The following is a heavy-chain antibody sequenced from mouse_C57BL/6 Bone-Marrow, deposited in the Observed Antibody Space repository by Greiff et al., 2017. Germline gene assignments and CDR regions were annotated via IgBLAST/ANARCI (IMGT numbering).Heavy chain of an antibody. CDR2: INPYNGGT. J-gene: IGHJ2*01. D-gene: IGHD1-1*01. Sequence: VQLQQSGPVLVKPGASVKMSCKASGYTFTDYYMNWVKQSHGKSLEWIGVINPYNGGTSYNQKFKGKATLTVDKSSSTAYMELNSLTSEDSAVYYCARDFGYYGSSPYYFDYWGQGTTLTVSS. CDR3: ARDFGYYGSSPYYFDY. CDR1: GYTFTDYY. V-gene: IGHV1-19*01.